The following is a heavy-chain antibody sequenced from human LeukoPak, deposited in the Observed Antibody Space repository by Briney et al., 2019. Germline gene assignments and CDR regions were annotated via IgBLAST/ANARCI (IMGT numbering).Heavy chain of an antibody. CDR1: GFTFSTYS. D-gene: IGHD3-10*01. Sequence: GGSLRLSCAASGFTFSTYSMNWVRQAPGKGLEWVSSINSRSNYIYYADSVKGRFTISRDNAKNSLYLQMNSLRAEDTAVYYCAKDGDYYGSGSYVWALYYYYGMDVWGQGTTVTVSS. V-gene: IGHV3-21*01. CDR2: INSRSNYI. J-gene: IGHJ6*02. CDR3: AKDGDYYGSGSYVWALYYYYGMDV.